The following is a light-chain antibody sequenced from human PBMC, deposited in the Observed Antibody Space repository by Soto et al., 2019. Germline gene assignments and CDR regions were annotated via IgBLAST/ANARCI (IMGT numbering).Light chain of an antibody. CDR1: SSDVGGYNY. CDR3: SSYTSSNTYV. Sequence: QSVLTQPASVSGSPGQSITISCTVTSSDVGGYNYVSWYQQHSGKAPKLMIYEVSNRPSGVSNRFSGSKSGNTASLTISGLQAEDEADYYCSSYTSSNTYVFGTGTKVTVL. V-gene: IGLV2-14*01. J-gene: IGLJ1*01. CDR2: EVS.